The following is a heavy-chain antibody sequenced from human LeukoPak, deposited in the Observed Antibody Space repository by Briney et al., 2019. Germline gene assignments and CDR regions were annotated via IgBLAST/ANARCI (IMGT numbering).Heavy chain of an antibody. CDR1: GGSFSGYY. D-gene: IGHD6-13*01. V-gene: IGHV4-34*01. CDR2: INHSGST. Sequence: SETLSLTCAVYGGSFSGYYWSWVRQPPGKGLEWIGEINHSGSTNYNPSLKSRVTISVDTSKNQFSLKLSSVTAADTAVYDCARARRYSNSWVKYFDYWGQGTLVTVSS. CDR3: ARARRYSNSWVKYFDY. J-gene: IGHJ4*02.